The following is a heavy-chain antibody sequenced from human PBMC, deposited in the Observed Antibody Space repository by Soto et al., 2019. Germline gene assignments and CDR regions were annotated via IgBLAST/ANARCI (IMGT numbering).Heavy chain of an antibody. V-gene: IGHV3-7*03. Sequence: GGSLRLSCAVSGFSFRDYWMSWVRQAPGKGLEWVANIKQDESDKYYVDSVKGRFTISRDNAKNALYLQMNSLRVEDTAVYYCAAYCYTMTCTHFHGYSWGQGTQVTVSS. CDR1: GFSFRDYW. D-gene: IGHD3-16*02. J-gene: IGHJ5*02. CDR3: AAYCYTMTCTHFHGYS. CDR2: IKQDESDK.